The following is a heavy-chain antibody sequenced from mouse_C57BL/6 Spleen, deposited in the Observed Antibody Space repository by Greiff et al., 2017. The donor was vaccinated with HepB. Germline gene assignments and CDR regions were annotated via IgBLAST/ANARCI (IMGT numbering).Heavy chain of an antibody. D-gene: IGHD3-2*02. J-gene: IGHJ3*01. V-gene: IGHV6-3*01. CDR1: GFTFSNYW. Sequence: EVQRVESGGGLVQPGGSMKLSCVASGFTFSNYWMNWVRQSPEKGLEWVAQIRLKSDNYATHYAESVKGRFTISRDDSKSSVYLQMNNLRAEDTGIYYCTGRDSSGYIFAYWGQGTLVTVSA. CDR3: TGRDSSGYIFAY. CDR2: IRLKSDNYAT.